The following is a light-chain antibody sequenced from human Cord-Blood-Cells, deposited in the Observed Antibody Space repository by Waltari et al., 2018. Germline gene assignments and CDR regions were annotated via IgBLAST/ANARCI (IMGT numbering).Light chain of an antibody. Sequence: DIQMTQSPYSLSAYVGDRVTITFRASQSISSYLNGYQQKPGKAPKLLIYAASSLQSGVPSRFSGSGSGTDFTLTISSLQPEDFATYYCQQSYSTPPTFGQGTKVEIK. CDR3: QQSYSTPPT. V-gene: IGKV1-39*01. CDR2: AAS. J-gene: IGKJ1*01. CDR1: QSISSY.